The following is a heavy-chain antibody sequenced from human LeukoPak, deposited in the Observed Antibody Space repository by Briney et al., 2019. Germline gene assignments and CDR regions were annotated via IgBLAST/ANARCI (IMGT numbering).Heavy chain of an antibody. V-gene: IGHV1-8*01. Sequence: ASVKVSCKASGYTFTSYDINWMRQATGQGLEWMGWMNPNSDNTGYAQKFQGRVAMTRNTSISTAYMELSSLRSEDTAVYYCARGYCSSTSCYTYYYYYYYMDVWGKGTTVTVSS. CDR1: GYTFTSYD. CDR3: ARGYCSSTSCYTYYYYYYYMDV. J-gene: IGHJ6*03. CDR2: MNPNSDNT. D-gene: IGHD2-2*02.